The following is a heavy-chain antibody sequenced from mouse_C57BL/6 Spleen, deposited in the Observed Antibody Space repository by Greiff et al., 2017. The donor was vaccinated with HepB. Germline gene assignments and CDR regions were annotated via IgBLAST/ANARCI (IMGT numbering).Heavy chain of an antibody. J-gene: IGHJ2*01. CDR1: GYTFTSYW. CDR3: ARSDAYYSNFYFDY. V-gene: IGHV1-64*01. D-gene: IGHD2-5*01. CDR2: IHPNSGST. Sequence: QVQLQQPGAELVKPGASVKLSCKASGYTFTSYWMHWVKQRPGQGLEWIGMIHPNSGSTNYNEKFKSKATLTVDKSSSTADMQLRSLASEDSAFDYCARSDAYYSNFYFDYWGQGTTLTVSS.